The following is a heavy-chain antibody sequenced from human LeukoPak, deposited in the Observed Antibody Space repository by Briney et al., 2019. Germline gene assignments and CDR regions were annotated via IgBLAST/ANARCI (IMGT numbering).Heavy chain of an antibody. Sequence: GRSLRLSCAASGFTFDDYAMHWVRQAPGKGLEWVSGISWNSGSIGYADSVKGRFTISRDNSKNTLYLQMNSLRAEDTAVYYCAKDFKGSSWYSYYFDYWGQGTLVTVSS. J-gene: IGHJ4*02. D-gene: IGHD6-13*01. CDR1: GFTFDDYA. CDR2: ISWNSGSI. V-gene: IGHV3-9*01. CDR3: AKDFKGSSWYSYYFDY.